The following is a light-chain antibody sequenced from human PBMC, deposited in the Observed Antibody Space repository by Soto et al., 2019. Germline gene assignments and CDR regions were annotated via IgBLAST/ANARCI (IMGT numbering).Light chain of an antibody. CDR3: SSYTSSSAPHVV. CDR2: EVT. V-gene: IGLV2-14*01. J-gene: IGLJ2*01. Sequence: QSALTQPASVSGSPGQSITISCTGTSSDIGGYNSVSWYQQHPGKAPKLIIYEVTNRPSGVSSRFSGSNSGNTASLIISGLQAEDEAEYYCSSYTSSSAPHVVFGGGTKVTVL. CDR1: SSDIGGYNS.